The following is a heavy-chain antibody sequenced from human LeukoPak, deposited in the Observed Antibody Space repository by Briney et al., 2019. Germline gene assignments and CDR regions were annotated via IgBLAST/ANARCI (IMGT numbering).Heavy chain of an antibody. D-gene: IGHD3-22*01. Sequence: PSETLSLTCTVSGGSINNYYWSWIRQPPGKGPEWIGYIYYSGSTSYNPSLKSRVTISVDTSKNQFSLKLNSVTAADTAVYYCVRRGTYYYDNAASQFDSWGQGTLVTVSS. CDR3: VRRGTYYYDNAASQFDS. V-gene: IGHV4-59*01. CDR2: IYYSGST. CDR1: GGSINNYY. J-gene: IGHJ4*02.